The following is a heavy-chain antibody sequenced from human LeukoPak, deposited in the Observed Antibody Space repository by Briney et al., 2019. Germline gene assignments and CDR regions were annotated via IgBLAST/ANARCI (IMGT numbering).Heavy chain of an antibody. CDR2: ISGSGGST. J-gene: IGHJ4*02. D-gene: IGHD6-13*01. CDR3: AKEVGVAAWEDY. V-gene: IGHV3-23*01. CDR1: GFTFNSYA. Sequence: QSWGTLRLSCAVSGFTFNSYAMSWIRQAPGKGLEWISTISGSGGSTYYAASVKGRFTISRDNSKNTLYLQMNSLRAGGTAVYYCAKEVGVAAWEDYWGQGTLVTVSS.